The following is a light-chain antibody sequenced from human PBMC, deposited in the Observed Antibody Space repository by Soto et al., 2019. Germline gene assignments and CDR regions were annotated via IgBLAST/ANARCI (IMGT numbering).Light chain of an antibody. J-gene: IGKJ4*01. CDR2: KAS. V-gene: IGKV1-5*03. CDR3: QQRRDWLT. CDR1: QTISSW. Sequence: DIQMTQSPSTLSGSVGDRVTITCRASQTISSWLAWYQQKPGKAPKLLIYKASTLKSGVPSRFSGSGSGTDFTLTISSLEPEDFAVYYCQQRRDWLTFGGGTKVDIK.